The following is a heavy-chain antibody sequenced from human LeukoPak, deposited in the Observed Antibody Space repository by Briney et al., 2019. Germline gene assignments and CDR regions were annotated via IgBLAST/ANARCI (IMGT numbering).Heavy chain of an antibody. CDR1: GGSISSGGYS. V-gene: IGHV4-30-2*01. CDR2: IYHSGST. J-gene: IGHJ6*02. CDR3: ARALKGYYYCMDV. Sequence: PSETLSLTCAVSGGSISSGGYSWSWLRQPPGKGLEWIGYIYHSGSTYYNPSLKSRVTISVDRSKNQFSLKLSSVTAADTAVYYCARALKGYYYCMDVWGQGTTVTVSS.